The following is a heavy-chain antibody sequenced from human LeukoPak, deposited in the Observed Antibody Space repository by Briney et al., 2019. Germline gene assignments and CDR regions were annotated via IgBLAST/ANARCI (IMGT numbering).Heavy chain of an antibody. CDR1: GFTFSSYA. J-gene: IGHJ4*02. CDR3: ARDGVGGYDYGDFDY. V-gene: IGHV3-23*01. CDR2: ISGSGGST. D-gene: IGHD5-12*01. Sequence: QSGGSLRLSCAASGFTFSSYAMSWVRQAPGKGLEWVSAISGSGGSTYYADSVKGRFTISRDNSKNTLYLQMNSLRAEDTAVYYCARDGVGGYDYGDFDYWGQGTPLTVSS.